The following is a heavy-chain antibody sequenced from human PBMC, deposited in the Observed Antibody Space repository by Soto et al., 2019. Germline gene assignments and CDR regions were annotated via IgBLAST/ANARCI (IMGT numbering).Heavy chain of an antibody. D-gene: IGHD6-6*01. CDR2: IYPGDSDT. CDR3: ARPGSSSSDYYYYGMDV. V-gene: IGHV5-51*01. J-gene: IGHJ6*02. Sequence: GESLKISFKGSGYSFTSYWIGWVRQMPGKGLEWMGIIYPGDSDTRYSPSFQGQVTISADKSISTAYLQWSSLKASDTAMYYCARPGSSSSDYYYYGMDVWGQGTTVTVSS. CDR1: GYSFTSYW.